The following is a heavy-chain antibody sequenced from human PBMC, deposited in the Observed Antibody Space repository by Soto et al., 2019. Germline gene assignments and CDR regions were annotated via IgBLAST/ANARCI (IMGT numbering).Heavy chain of an antibody. CDR1: GYTFTSYG. CDR2: IIPIFGTA. CDR3: ASGMVVAANYYYGMDV. Sequence: SVKVSCKASGYTFTSYGISWVRQAPGQGLEWMGGIIPIFGTANYAQKFQGRVTITADESTSTAYMELSSLRSEDAAVYYCASGMVVAANYYYGMDVWGQGTTVTVSS. V-gene: IGHV1-69*13. J-gene: IGHJ6*02. D-gene: IGHD2-15*01.